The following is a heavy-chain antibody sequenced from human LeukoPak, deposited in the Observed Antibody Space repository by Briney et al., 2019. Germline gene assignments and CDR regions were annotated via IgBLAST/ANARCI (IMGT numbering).Heavy chain of an antibody. Sequence: PSQTLSLTCTVSSGSISSGGYYWSWIRQPPGKGLEWIGYIYHSGSTYYNPSLKSPVTISVDRSKNQFSLKLSSVTAADTAVYYCATHTVVPAAVDTALTGEPPDYWGQGTLVTVSS. D-gene: IGHD2-2*01. V-gene: IGHV4-30-2*01. CDR1: SGSISSGGYY. CDR2: IYHSGST. CDR3: ATHTVVPAAVDTALTGEPPDY. J-gene: IGHJ4*02.